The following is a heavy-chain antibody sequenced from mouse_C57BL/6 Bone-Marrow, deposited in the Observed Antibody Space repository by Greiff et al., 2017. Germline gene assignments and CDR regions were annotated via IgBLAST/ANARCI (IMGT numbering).Heavy chain of an antibody. Sequence: VQLQQPGAELVKPGASVKMSCKASGYTFTSYWITWVKQRPGQSLEWIGDIYPGSGSTNYNEKFKSKATLTVDTSSSTAYMQLSSLTSEDAAVYYCGRVPYYGSSYFDYWGQGTTLTVSS. CDR1: GYTFTSYW. J-gene: IGHJ2*01. V-gene: IGHV1-55*01. CDR2: IYPGSGST. CDR3: GRVPYYGSSYFDY. D-gene: IGHD1-1*01.